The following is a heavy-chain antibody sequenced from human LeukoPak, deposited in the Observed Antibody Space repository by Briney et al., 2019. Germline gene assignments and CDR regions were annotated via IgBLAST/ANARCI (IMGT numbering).Heavy chain of an antibody. J-gene: IGHJ4*02. D-gene: IGHD3-10*01. Sequence: SGGSLRLSCAASGFTFSSYAMSWVHQAPGKGLEWVSAISGSGGSTYYADSVKGRFTISRDNSKNTLYLQMNSLRAEDTAVYYWAKDSYGSESYYNVDYFDYWGQGTLVTVSS. CDR2: ISGSGGST. V-gene: IGHV3-23*01. CDR3: AKDSYGSESYYNVDYFDY. CDR1: GFTFSSYA.